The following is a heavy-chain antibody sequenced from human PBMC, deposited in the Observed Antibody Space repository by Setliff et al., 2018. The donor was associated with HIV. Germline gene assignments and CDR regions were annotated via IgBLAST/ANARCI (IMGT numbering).Heavy chain of an antibody. CDR3: ARGPSINTIRARGYYMDV. Sequence: PSETLSLTCDVSGDSFTTTSHSWAWLRQPAGRGLEWIGHVYSRGNTDYNPSLASRVSILMSTSEIQFSLTLDSVTAADTAVYYCARGPSINTIRARGYYMDVWARGTTVTVSS. V-gene: IGHV4-61*09. D-gene: IGHD3-10*01. CDR2: VYSRGNT. J-gene: IGHJ6*03. CDR1: GDSFTTTSHS.